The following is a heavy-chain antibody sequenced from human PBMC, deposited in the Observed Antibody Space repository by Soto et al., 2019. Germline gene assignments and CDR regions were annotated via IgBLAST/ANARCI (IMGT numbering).Heavy chain of an antibody. CDR1: GGTFSSYA. CDR2: IIPIFGTA. Sequence: GSSVKVSCKASGGTFSSYAISWVRQAPGQGLEWMGGIIPIFGTANYAQKFQGRVTITADESTSTAYMELSSLRSEDTAVYYCARMFRSGWYGNYYYYGMDVWGQGTTVTVS. CDR3: ARMFRSGWYGNYYYYGMDV. D-gene: IGHD6-19*01. V-gene: IGHV1-69*13. J-gene: IGHJ6*02.